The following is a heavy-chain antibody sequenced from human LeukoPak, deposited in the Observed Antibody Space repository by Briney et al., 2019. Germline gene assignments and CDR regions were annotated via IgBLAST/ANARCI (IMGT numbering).Heavy chain of an antibody. CDR2: ISSSSIYI. D-gene: IGHD2-15*01. J-gene: IGHJ4*02. CDR1: GFTFSSYS. Sequence: PGGSLTLSCAASGFTFSSYSMNWVRQAPGKGLEWVSSISSSSIYIYYADSVKGRFTISRDNAKNSLYLQMNSLRAEDTAVYYCARDKVVAAKASDYWGQGTLVTVSS. V-gene: IGHV3-21*01. CDR3: ARDKVVAAKASDY.